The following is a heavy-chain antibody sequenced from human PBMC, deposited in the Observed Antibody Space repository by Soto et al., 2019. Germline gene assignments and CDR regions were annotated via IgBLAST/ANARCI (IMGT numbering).Heavy chain of an antibody. D-gene: IGHD3-22*01. CDR1: GGTFSSYA. CDR3: ARVRYYDSSGYSYWYFDL. J-gene: IGHJ2*01. CDR2: IIPIFGTA. V-gene: IGHV1-69*12. Sequence: QVQLVQSGAEVKKPGSSVKVSCKASGGTFSSYAISWVRQAPGQGLEWMGGIIPIFGTANYAQKFQGRVTITADECTSTAYMELSSLRSEDTAVYYCARVRYYDSSGYSYWYFDLWGRGTLVTVSS.